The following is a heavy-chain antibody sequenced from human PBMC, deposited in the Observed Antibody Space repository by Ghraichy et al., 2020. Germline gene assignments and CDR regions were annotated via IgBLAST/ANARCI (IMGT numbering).Heavy chain of an antibody. Sequence: SETLSLTCAVSGYSISSGYYWGWIRQPPGKGLEWIGSIYHSGSTYYNPSLKSRVTISVDTSKNQFSLKLSSVTAADTAVYYCARVVRLAAAGKNLPRTIAVAGGFDYWGQGTLVTVSS. CDR2: IYHSGST. CDR1: GYSISSGYY. V-gene: IGHV4-38-2*01. CDR3: ARVVRLAAAGKNLPRTIAVAGGFDY. J-gene: IGHJ4*02. D-gene: IGHD6-13*01.